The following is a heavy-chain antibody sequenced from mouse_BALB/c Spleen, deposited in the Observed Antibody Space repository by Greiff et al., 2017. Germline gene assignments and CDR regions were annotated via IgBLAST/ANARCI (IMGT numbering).Heavy chain of an antibody. CDR2: ISSGSSTI. V-gene: IGHV5-17*02. CDR1: GFTFSSFG. CDR3: ARFYDYDERAWFAY. Sequence: EVQVVESGGGLVQPGGSRKLSCAASGFTFSSFGMHWVRQAPEKGLEWVAYISSGSSTIYYADTVKGRFTISRDNPKNTLFLQMTSLRSEDTAMYYCARFYDYDERAWFAYWGQGTLVTVSA. J-gene: IGHJ3*01. D-gene: IGHD2-4*01.